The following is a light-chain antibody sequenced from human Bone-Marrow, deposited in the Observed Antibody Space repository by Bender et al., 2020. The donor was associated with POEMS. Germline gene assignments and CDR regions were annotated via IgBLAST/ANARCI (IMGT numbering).Light chain of an antibody. CDR1: NIGSKS. V-gene: IGLV3-21*02. CDR2: DDS. J-gene: IGLJ3*02. CDR3: SAWDDSLSGWV. Sequence: SYVLTQPPSVSVAPGQTAKLTCASNNIGSKSVHWYQQRPGQAPVLVIYDDSDRPSGIPERFSGSKSGTSASLAISGLRSEDEALYYCSAWDDSLSGWVFGGGTKLTVL.